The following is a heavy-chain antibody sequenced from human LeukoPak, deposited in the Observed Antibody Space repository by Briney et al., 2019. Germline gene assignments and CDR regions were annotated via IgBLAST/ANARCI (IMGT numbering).Heavy chain of an antibody. D-gene: IGHD5-12*01. CDR1: GGSISSGGYY. Sequence: SETLSLTCTVSGGSISSGGYYWSWIRQHPGKGLEWIGYIYYSGSTYYNPSLKGRVTISVDTSKNQFSLKLSSVTAADTAVYYCAKGSGYDPFPDAFDIWGQGTMVTVSS. CDR2: IYYSGST. CDR3: AKGSGYDPFPDAFDI. J-gene: IGHJ3*02. V-gene: IGHV4-31*03.